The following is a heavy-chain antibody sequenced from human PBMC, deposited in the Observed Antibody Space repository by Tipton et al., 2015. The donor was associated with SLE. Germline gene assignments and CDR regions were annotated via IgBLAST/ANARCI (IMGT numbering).Heavy chain of an antibody. Sequence: GSLRLSCAASGFTFSSYAMHWVRQAPGKGLEYVSAISSNGGSTYYANSVKGRFTISRDNSKNTLYLQMNSLRAEDTAVYYCAKDRGGSDAFDIWGQGTMVTVSS. CDR2: ISSNGGST. J-gene: IGHJ3*02. CDR3: AKDRGGSDAFDI. CDR1: GFTFSSYA. D-gene: IGHD3-16*01. V-gene: IGHV3-64*01.